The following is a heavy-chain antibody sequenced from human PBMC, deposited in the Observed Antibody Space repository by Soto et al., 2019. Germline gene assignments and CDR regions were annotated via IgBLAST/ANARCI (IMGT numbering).Heavy chain of an antibody. CDR1: GFTFSAYS. D-gene: IGHD2-8*01. J-gene: IGHJ5*02. CDR2: ISDSSTTT. CDR3: ARARIVYHVPIEFDP. V-gene: IGHV3-48*01. Sequence: GRSLRLSCGASGFTFSAYSMNWVRQTPGKGLEWVSYISDSSTTTYYADSVKGRFTVSRDNAKNSLYLQMNSLRVEDTAVYYCARARIVYHVPIEFDPWGQGTLVTVSS.